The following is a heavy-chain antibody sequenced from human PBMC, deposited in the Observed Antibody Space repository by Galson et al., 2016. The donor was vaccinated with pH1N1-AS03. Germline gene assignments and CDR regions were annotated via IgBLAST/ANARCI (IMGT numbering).Heavy chain of an antibody. J-gene: IGHJ4*02. CDR2: ADGVGAYT. V-gene: IGHV3-23*01. Sequence: SLRLSCAASGFNFINYAMTWVRQTPGKGLEWVSSADGVGAYTFYADSVRGRFTIPRDNSKNTVYLQMNDLKAEDTAIYYCAKDRLRSGGMWGQGTLVTVSS. CDR3: AKDRLRSGGM. CDR1: GFNFINYA. D-gene: IGHD3-3*01.